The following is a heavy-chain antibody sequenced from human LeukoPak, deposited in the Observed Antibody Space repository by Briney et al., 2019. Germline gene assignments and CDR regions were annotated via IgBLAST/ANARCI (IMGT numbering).Heavy chain of an antibody. CDR3: ARDYDILGGYHHYFDN. J-gene: IGHJ4*02. Sequence: GGSLRLSCAGSGFTFSDYYMTWIRQAPGKGLEWISYISSSSDTIDYADSVRGRFTISRDNAKNSLYLQMNSLRAEDTAVYYCARDYDILGGYHHYFDNWGQGTLVTVSS. D-gene: IGHD3-9*01. CDR2: ISSSSDTI. CDR1: GFTFSDYY. V-gene: IGHV3-11*01.